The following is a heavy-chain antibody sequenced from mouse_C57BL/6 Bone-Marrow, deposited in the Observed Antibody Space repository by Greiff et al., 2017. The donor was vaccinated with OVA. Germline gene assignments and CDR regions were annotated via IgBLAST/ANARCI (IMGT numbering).Heavy chain of an antibody. CDR2: IDPETGGT. D-gene: IGHD3-1*01. V-gene: IGHV1-15*01. CDR3: TRSPRRLFDY. Sequence: VQLQQSGAELVRPGASVTLSCKASGYTFTDYEMHWVKQTPVHGLEWIGAIDPETGGTAYNQKFKGKAILTADKSSSTAYMELRSLTSEDSAVYYCTRSPRRLFDYWGQGTTLTVSS. CDR1: GYTFTDYE. J-gene: IGHJ2*01.